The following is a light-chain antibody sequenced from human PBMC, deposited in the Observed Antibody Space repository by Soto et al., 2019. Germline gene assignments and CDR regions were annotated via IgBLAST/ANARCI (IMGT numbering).Light chain of an antibody. CDR1: SSNIGSNS. J-gene: IGLJ2*01. V-gene: IGLV1-44*01. CDR2: DNN. Sequence: QSVLTQPPSASGAPGQRVTISCSGGSSNIGSNSVSWYQQLPGTAPKLLIYDNNQRPSGVPARFSGSKSGTSGSLAIGGLQSEDEGDYYCAARDDSLNGHVVFGGGTKLTVL. CDR3: AARDDSLNGHVV.